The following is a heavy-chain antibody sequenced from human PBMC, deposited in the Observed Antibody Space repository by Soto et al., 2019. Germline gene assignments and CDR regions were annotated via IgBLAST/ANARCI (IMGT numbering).Heavy chain of an antibody. CDR2: IWYDGSNK. J-gene: IGHJ6*02. D-gene: IGHD5-18*01. CDR1: GFTFSSYG. V-gene: IGHV3-33*01. CDR3: ARDGGRTRIQPNYGMDV. Sequence: QVQLVESGGGVVQPGRSLRLSCAASGFTFSSYGMHWVRQAPGKGLEWVAVIWYDGSNKYYADSVKGRFTISRDNSKNTLYLQMNSLRAEDTAVYYCARDGGRTRIQPNYGMDVWGQGTTVTVSS.